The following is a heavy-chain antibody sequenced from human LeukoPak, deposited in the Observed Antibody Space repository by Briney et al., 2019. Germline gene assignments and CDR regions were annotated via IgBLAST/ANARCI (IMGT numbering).Heavy chain of an antibody. Sequence: GASVKVSCKASGYTFINSAIGWVRQAPGQGLEWMGWISPYNGYTKYAESLQGRVTMTTDTSTSTAYMELRSLRSDDTAMDYCARVGASYDGLIDYWGQGTRVTVSS. D-gene: IGHD1-26*01. CDR3: ARVGASYDGLIDY. V-gene: IGHV1-18*01. J-gene: IGHJ4*02. CDR2: ISPYNGYT. CDR1: GYTFINSA.